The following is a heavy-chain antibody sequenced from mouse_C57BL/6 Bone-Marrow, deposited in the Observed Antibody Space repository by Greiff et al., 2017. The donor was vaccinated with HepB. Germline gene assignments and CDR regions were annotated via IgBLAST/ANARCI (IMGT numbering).Heavy chain of an antibody. CDR3: ARISHYYGSSAWFAY. CDR2: INPYNGDT. Sequence: VQLQQSGPELVKPGDSVKISCKASGYSFTGYFMNWVMQSHGKSLEWIGRINPYNGDTFYNQKFKGKATLTVDKSSSTAHMELRSLTSEDSVVYYCARISHYYGSSAWFAYWGQGTLVTVSA. D-gene: IGHD1-1*01. J-gene: IGHJ3*01. V-gene: IGHV1-20*01. CDR1: GYSFTGYF.